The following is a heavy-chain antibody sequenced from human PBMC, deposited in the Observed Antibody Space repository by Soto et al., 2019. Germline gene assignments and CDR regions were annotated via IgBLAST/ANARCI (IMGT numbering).Heavy chain of an antibody. J-gene: IGHJ4*02. D-gene: IGHD5-12*01. CDR3: VRGNSGYGNFDY. V-gene: IGHV3-74*01. CDR2: MYTDASSA. Sequence: GGSLRLSCAASGLTFSSYRMHWVRQAPGKGLVCVSRMYTDASSANYADSVKGRFTISRDNAKNTLFLQIDSLRTEDTAVYYCVRGNSGYGNFDYWGAGTMVTVSS. CDR1: GLTFSSYR.